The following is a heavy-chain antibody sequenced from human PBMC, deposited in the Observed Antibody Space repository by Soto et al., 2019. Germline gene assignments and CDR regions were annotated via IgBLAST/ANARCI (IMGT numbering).Heavy chain of an antibody. CDR1: GFTFSSYN. V-gene: IGHV3-21*01. CDR2: ISSSRSYI. D-gene: IGHD2-15*01. J-gene: IGHJ4*02. CDR3: AREIFY. Sequence: PGGSLRLSCAASGFTFSSYNMNWVRQAPGKGLEWVSSISSSRSYIYYADSLKGRFTVSRDNAKNSLYLQMNSLRAEDTAVYYCAREIFYWGQGTLVTVSS.